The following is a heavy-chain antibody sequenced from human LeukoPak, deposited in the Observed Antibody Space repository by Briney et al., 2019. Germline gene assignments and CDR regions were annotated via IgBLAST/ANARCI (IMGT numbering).Heavy chain of an antibody. V-gene: IGHV3-15*07. CDR2: IKSKTDGGTT. CDR3: ANNHVRGGSYDY. CDR1: GFTFTNAW. D-gene: IGHD3-16*01. Sequence: GASLRLSCAASGFTFTNAWMHWVRQAPGKGLEWVGRIKSKTDGGTTDYAAPVEGRFTISRDDSKNTLYLQMNSLRAEDTAVYYCANNHVRGGSYDYWGQGTLVTVSS. J-gene: IGHJ4*02.